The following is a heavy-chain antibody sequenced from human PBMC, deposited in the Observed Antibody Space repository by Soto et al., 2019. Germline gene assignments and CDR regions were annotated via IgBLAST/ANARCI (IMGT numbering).Heavy chain of an antibody. CDR2: ISYDGSNK. J-gene: IGHJ3*02. Sequence: PGGSLRLSCAASGFTFSSYGMNWVRQAPGKGLEWVAVISYDGSNKYYADSVKGRFTISRDNSKNTLYLQMNSLRAEDTAVYYCAKDGSRYCSGGSCPDAFDIWGQGTRVTVSS. CDR3: AKDGSRYCSGGSCPDAFDI. CDR1: GFTFSSYG. D-gene: IGHD2-15*01. V-gene: IGHV3-30*18.